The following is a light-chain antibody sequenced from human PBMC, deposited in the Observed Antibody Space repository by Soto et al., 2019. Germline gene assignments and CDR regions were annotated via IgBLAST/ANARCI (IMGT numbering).Light chain of an antibody. Sequence: DIHMTQSPSSRSASVGASVTITCRASQSISTYLNWYQQKPGKAPKLLIYAASSLQSGVPSRFSGSGSGTDFTLTISSLQPEYFATYYCQQSYSIPRTVGQGTKLEIK. CDR3: QQSYSIPRT. CDR2: AAS. CDR1: QSISTY. J-gene: IGKJ2*01. V-gene: IGKV1-39*01.